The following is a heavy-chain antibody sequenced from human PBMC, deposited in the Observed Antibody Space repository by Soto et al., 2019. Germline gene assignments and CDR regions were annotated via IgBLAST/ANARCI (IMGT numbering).Heavy chain of an antibody. V-gene: IGHV2-5*02. CDR1: GFSLSTSGVG. CDR3: AFRQEYRGSWVSGWFDP. Sequence: QITLKESGPTVVKPTQTLTLTCTFSGFSLSTSGVGVGWIRQPPGKALEWLALLYWDDDKRYSPSLKTRLTISKDPPRNQVVLKMTIMDPVDTATYYCAFRQEYRGSWVSGWFDPWGQGTLGTVSS. CDR2: LYWDDDK. D-gene: IGHD6-13*01. J-gene: IGHJ5*02.